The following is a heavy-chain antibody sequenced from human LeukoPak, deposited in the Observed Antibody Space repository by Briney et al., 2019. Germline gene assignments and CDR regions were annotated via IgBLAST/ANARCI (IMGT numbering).Heavy chain of an antibody. Sequence: PGESLKISCKGSGYSFTSYWIGWVRQMPGKGLEWMGIIYPGDSDTRYSPSFQGQVTISADKSISTAYLQWSSLKASDTAMYHCARPRYCSSTSCSYYFDYWGQGTLVTVTS. D-gene: IGHD2-2*01. V-gene: IGHV5-51*01. CDR3: ARPRYCSSTSCSYYFDY. J-gene: IGHJ4*02. CDR1: GYSFTSYW. CDR2: IYPGDSDT.